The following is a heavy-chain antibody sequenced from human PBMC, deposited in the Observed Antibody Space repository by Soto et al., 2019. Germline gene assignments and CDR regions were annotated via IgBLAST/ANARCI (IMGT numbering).Heavy chain of an antibody. V-gene: IGHV3-48*01. J-gene: IGHJ6*02. CDR3: ASLEGEIATIQYGYGMDV. CDR2: ISSSSSTI. D-gene: IGHD4-4*01. CDR1: GFTFSSYT. Sequence: EVQLVESGGGLVQPGGSLRLSCAASGFTFSSYTMNWVRQASGKGLELVSYISSSSSTIYYAVSVKGRFTISRDTAKNSLYPQMSSLGVEDAAVYYCASLEGEIATIQYGYGMDVWGQGTTATASS.